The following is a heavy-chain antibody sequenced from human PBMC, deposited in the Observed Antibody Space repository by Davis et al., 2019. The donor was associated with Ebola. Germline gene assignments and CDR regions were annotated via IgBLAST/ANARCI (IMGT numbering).Heavy chain of an antibody. J-gene: IGHJ4*02. CDR2: ISSSGNYI. CDR3: AKDRDRQLVPDY. CDR1: GFSFSSYT. D-gene: IGHD6-6*01. V-gene: IGHV3-21*01. Sequence: GESLKISCAASGFSFSSYTMNWVRQAPGKGLEWVSSISSSGNYIYQTDSLKGRFIISRDNAKNSLYLQMNGLRAEDTAVYYCAKDRDRQLVPDYWGQGTLVTVSS.